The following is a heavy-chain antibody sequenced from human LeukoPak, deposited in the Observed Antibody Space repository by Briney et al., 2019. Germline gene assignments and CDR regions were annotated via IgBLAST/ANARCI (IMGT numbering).Heavy chain of an antibody. Sequence: ASVKVSCKASGYTFTSYAMHWVRQAPGQRLEWMGWINAGNGNTKYSQKFQGRVTITRDTSASTAYMELSSLRSEDTAVYYCAREDLYDSSGYFAFDIWGQGTMVTVSS. D-gene: IGHD3-22*01. J-gene: IGHJ3*02. V-gene: IGHV1-3*01. CDR1: GYTFTSYA. CDR2: INAGNGNT. CDR3: AREDLYDSSGYFAFDI.